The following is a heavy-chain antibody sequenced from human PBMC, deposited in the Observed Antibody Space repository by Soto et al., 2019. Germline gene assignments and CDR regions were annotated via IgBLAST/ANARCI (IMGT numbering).Heavy chain of an antibody. D-gene: IGHD2-15*01. V-gene: IGHV4-30-4*01. Sequence: QVQLQESGPGLVKPSQTLSLTCTVSGGSISSGDYYWSWIRQPPGKGLEWIGYIYYSGSTYYNPSLKSRVTISVDPSKNQFSLKLSSVTAADTAVYYCASSSGGSLYYYYYGMDVWGQGTTVTVSS. CDR3: ASSSGGSLYYYYYGMDV. J-gene: IGHJ6*02. CDR1: GGSISSGDYY. CDR2: IYYSGST.